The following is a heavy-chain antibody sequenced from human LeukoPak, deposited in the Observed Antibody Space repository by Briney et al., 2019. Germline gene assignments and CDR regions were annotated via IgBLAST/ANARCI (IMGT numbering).Heavy chain of an antibody. D-gene: IGHD2-15*01. CDR1: GGSISSSSYS. CDR3: CGNFGY. V-gene: IGHV4-39*01. Sequence: SETLSLTCTVSGGSISSSSYSWDWIRQPPGKGLQWIGTIYYSGVTYYNPSLKSRVTISVDTSKNQLSLKLSSVTAADTAVYYCCGNFGYWGQGTLVTVSS. J-gene: IGHJ4*02. CDR2: IYYSGVT.